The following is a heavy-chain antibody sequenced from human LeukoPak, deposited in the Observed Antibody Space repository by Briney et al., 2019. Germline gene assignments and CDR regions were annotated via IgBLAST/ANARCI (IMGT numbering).Heavy chain of an antibody. CDR3: ARQTTHDYYDSSSPTDAFDI. CDR2: IIPIFGTA. V-gene: IGHV1-69*05. CDR1: GGTFSSYA. Sequence: VASVKVSCKASGGTFSSYAISWVRQAPGQGLEWMGGIIPIFGTANYAQKFQGRVTITTDESTSTAYMELSSLRSEDTAVYYCARQTTHDYYDSSSPTDAFDIWGQGTMVTVSS. J-gene: IGHJ3*02. D-gene: IGHD3-22*01.